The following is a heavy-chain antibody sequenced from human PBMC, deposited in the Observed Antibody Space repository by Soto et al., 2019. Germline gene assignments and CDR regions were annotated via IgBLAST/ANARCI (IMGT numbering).Heavy chain of an antibody. D-gene: IGHD6-19*01. CDR1: GDSVSSNSAA. V-gene: IGHV6-1*01. J-gene: IGHJ5*02. Sequence: SQTLSLTCAISGDSVSSNSAAWNWIRQPPSRGLEWLGRTYYRSKWYNDYAVSVKSRITINPDTSKNQFSLQLNSVTPEDTAVYYCARVPIAVAGPIGFDPWGQGTLVTVSS. CDR3: ARVPIAVAGPIGFDP. CDR2: TYYRSKWYN.